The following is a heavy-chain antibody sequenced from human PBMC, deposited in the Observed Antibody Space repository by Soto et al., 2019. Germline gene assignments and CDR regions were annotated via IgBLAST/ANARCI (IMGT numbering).Heavy chain of an antibody. D-gene: IGHD1-1*01. Sequence: SETLSLTCTVSGASISGFYWSWIRKSAGKGLEWIGRIYATGTTDYNPSLKGRVMMSVDTSKKQFPLKLRSVTAADTAVYYCVRDGTKTLRDWFDPWGQGISVTVSS. V-gene: IGHV4-4*07. CDR3: VRDGTKTLRDWFDP. CDR2: IYATGTT. CDR1: GASISGFY. J-gene: IGHJ5*02.